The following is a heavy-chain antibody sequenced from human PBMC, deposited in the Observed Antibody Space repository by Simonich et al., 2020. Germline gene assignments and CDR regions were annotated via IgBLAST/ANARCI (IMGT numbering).Heavy chain of an antibody. Sequence: EVQLVESGGGLVQHGGSLRLSCAASGFTFSSYWVHWVSQAPGKGRGVVSRIKSDESSTSNADSVKGRFTISRDNAKNTLYLQMNSLRAEDTAVYYCARNRLDYWGQGTLVTVSS. CDR2: IKSDESST. V-gene: IGHV3-74*01. CDR1: GFTFSSYW. J-gene: IGHJ4*02. CDR3: ARNRLDY.